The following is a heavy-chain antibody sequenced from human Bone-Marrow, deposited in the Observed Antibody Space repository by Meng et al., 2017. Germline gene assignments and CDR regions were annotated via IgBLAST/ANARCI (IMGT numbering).Heavy chain of an antibody. D-gene: IGHD2-2*02. V-gene: IGHV4-34*01. CDR2: IYYTGST. J-gene: IGHJ4*02. Sequence: QVQLQQWGAGLLKPSETLSLTCAVYGGSFSGYYWSWIRQPPGKGLEWIGSIYYTGSTYYNPALKSRVTISLDTSKNQFSLNLSSVTAADTAVYYCARGYCSTTSCYNRYFDYWGLGTLVTVSS. CDR3: ARGYCSTTSCYNRYFDY. CDR1: GGSFSGYY.